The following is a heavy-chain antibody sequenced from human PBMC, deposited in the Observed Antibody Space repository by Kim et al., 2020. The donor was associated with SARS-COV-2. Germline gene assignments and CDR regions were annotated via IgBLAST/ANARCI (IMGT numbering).Heavy chain of an antibody. D-gene: IGHD3-9*01. CDR3: ARLSGATYYDILTGYFPFDY. Sequence: SETLSLTCTVSGGSISSSSYYWGWIRQPPGKGLEWIGSIYYSGSTYYNPSLKSRVTISVDTSKNQFSLKLSSVTAADTAVYYCARLSGATYYDILTGYFPFDYWGQGTLVTVSS. V-gene: IGHV4-39*01. CDR1: GGSISSSSYY. J-gene: IGHJ4*02. CDR2: IYYSGST.